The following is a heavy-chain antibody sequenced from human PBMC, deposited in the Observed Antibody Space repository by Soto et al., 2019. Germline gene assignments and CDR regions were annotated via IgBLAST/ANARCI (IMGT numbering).Heavy chain of an antibody. D-gene: IGHD1-26*01. J-gene: IGHJ5*02. CDR3: AKDQGSGTHGRFGP. Sequence: EVQLLESGGGLVQPGGSLRLSCAASGFTFSIYAMSWVRQPPGMGLERVSVFSADGDSTCCADSVKGPFTIYSANSKNTLHLQLNSLRAPDTAVYHRAKDQGSGTHGRFGPWGQRTLVTVSP. CDR2: FSADGDST. CDR1: GFTFSIYA. V-gene: IGHV3-23*01.